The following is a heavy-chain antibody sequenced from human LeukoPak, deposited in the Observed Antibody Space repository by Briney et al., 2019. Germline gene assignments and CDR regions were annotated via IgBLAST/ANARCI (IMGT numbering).Heavy chain of an antibody. D-gene: IGHD6-13*01. CDR2: IYYSGST. V-gene: IGHV4-30-4*01. CDR3: ARDGGSSRPSDAFDI. J-gene: IGHJ3*02. Sequence: TSETLYLTCTVSGGSISSGDYYWSWIRQPPGKGLEWIGYIYYSGSTYYNPSLKSRVTISVDTSKNQFSLKLSSVTAADTAVYYCARDGGSSRPSDAFDIWGQGTMVTVSS. CDR1: GGSISSGDYY.